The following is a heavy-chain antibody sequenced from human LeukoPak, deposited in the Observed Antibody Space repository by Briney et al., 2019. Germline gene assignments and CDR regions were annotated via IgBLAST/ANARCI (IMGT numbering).Heavy chain of an antibody. V-gene: IGHV3-21*01. J-gene: IGHJ3*02. CDR1: GFTFSSYA. Sequence: GGSLRLSCAASGFTFSSYAMSWVRQAPGKGLEWVSSISSSSSYIYYADSVKGRFTISRDNAKNSLYLQMNSLRAEDTAVYYCARADGLLGYCSSTSCYDAFDIWGQGTMVTVSS. D-gene: IGHD2-2*01. CDR3: ARADGLLGYCSSTSCYDAFDI. CDR2: ISSSSSYI.